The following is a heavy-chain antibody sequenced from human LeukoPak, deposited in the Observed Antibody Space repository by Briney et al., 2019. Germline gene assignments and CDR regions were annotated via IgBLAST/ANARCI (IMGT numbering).Heavy chain of an antibody. J-gene: IGHJ3*02. CDR2: ITSSSSYT. V-gene: IGHV3-21*01. CDR1: GFTFSTYN. Sequence: PGGSLRLSCAASGFTFSTYNMNWVRQAPGKRLEWVSSITSSSSYTFYADSVKGRFTISRDNAKNSLYLQMNSLRAEDTAVYYCAREWGIVGATYFIWGQGTMVTVSS. D-gene: IGHD1-26*01. CDR3: AREWGIVGATYFI.